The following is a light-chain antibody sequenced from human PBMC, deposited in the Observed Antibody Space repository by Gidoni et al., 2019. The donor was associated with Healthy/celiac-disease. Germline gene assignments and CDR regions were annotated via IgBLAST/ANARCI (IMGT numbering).Light chain of an antibody. CDR1: QSISSY. CDR2: AAS. J-gene: IGKJ2*01. CDR3: QQSYSTPLT. Sequence: DIQMTQSPSSLSASVGDRVTITCRASQSISSYLNWYQQKPGKAPKLLIYAASSLQSGVPSRCSGSGSGTDFTLTISSLQPEDFATYYCQQSYSTPLTLGQGTKLEIK. V-gene: IGKV1-39*01.